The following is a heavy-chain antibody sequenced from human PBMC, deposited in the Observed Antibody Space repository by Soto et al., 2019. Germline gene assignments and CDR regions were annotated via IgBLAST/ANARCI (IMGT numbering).Heavy chain of an antibody. CDR3: ATSPGGGGY. D-gene: IGHD3-10*01. V-gene: IGHV3-53*01. J-gene: IGHJ4*02. CDR1: GFTVSNNY. CDR2: IYSGGYT. Sequence: EVQLVESGGGLIQPGGSLRLSCAVSGFTVSNNYMSWVRQAPGKGLEGVSVIYSGGYTAYGDSVKGRFTISRDNSKNTLFLQKNGRGAAATAVFSWATSPGGGGYWGQGTLVTVSS.